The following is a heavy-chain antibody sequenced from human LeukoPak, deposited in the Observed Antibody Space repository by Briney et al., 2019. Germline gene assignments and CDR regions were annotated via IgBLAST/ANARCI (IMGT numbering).Heavy chain of an antibody. Sequence: PSETLSLTCTVSGDSISSYYWSWIRQPPGKGLEWIGYINYSGGTDYNPSLKSRFTISVDTSKNQFSLKLRSVTAADTAVYYCARHVTISGPYDASDIWGQGTMVTVST. CDR2: INYSGGT. J-gene: IGHJ3*02. CDR1: GDSISSYY. D-gene: IGHD5-24*01. CDR3: ARHVTISGPYDASDI. V-gene: IGHV4-59*08.